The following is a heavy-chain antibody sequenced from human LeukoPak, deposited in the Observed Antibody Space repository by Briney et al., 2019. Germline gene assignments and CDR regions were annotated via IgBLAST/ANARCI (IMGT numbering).Heavy chain of an antibody. J-gene: IGHJ4*02. D-gene: IGHD5-12*01. CDR2: IYTSGST. CDR3: ARGDSGYDYNDY. CDR1: GGSISSCY. V-gene: IGHV4-4*07. Sequence: SETLSLTCTVSGGSISSCYRSWIRQPAGKGLEWIGRIYTSGSTNYNPSLRSRVTMSVDTSKNQFSLKLSSVTAADTAVYYCARGDSGYDYNDYWGQGTLVTVSS.